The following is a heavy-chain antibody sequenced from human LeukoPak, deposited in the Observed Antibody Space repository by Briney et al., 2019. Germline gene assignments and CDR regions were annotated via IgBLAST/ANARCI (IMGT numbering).Heavy chain of an antibody. V-gene: IGHV4-31*03. J-gene: IGHJ4*02. CDR1: GGSISSGGYY. CDR3: ARSRIGYSDSSGFFDS. Sequence: SKTPSLTCTVSGGSISSGGYYWGWIRQHPGKGLEWIGYIHYSGSPYYSLPLQSRVTISVDTSKNQSSLKLSSVTAADTAVYYCARSRIGYSDSSGFFDSWGQGTLVTVSS. D-gene: IGHD3-22*01. CDR2: IHYSGSP.